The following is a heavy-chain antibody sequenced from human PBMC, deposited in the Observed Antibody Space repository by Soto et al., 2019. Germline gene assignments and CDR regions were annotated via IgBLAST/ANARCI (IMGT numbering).Heavy chain of an antibody. Sequence: ASVKVSCKASGGTFSSYAMHWVRQAPGQRLEWMGWINAGNGNTKYSQKFQGRVTITRDTSASTAYMELSSLRSEDTAVYYCARDGATYYDILTGPGIYYYYGMDVWGQGTTVTVSS. CDR1: GGTFSSYA. CDR3: ARDGATYYDILTGPGIYYYYGMDV. D-gene: IGHD3-9*01. J-gene: IGHJ6*02. V-gene: IGHV1-3*01. CDR2: INAGNGNT.